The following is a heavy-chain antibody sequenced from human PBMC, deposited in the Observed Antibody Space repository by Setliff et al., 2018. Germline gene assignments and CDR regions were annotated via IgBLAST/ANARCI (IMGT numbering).Heavy chain of an antibody. V-gene: IGHV3-15*01. D-gene: IGHD4-4*01. J-gene: IGHJ5*01. CDR3: TTGPRDSRNYMTWLDS. CDR2: IKSSREGATS. CDR1: GFTFSSYA. Sequence: PGGSLRLSCAVSGFTFSSYAMSWVRQAPGKGPEWVGRIKSSREGATSDYGAPAKGRFTISRDDSKNMIYLQMNNLKSDDTGFYYCTTGPRDSRNYMTWLDSWGQGTLVTVSS.